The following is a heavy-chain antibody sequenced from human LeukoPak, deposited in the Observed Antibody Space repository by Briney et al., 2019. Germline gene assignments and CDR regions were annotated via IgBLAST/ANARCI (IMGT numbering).Heavy chain of an antibody. V-gene: IGHV4-59*01. D-gene: IGHD3-22*01. Sequence: SETLSLTCTVSGVSISSYYWSWIRQPPGKGLEWVGYIYYSGSTNYNPSLKSRVTISVDTSKNQFSLKLSSVAAADTAVYYCARDSRPAHYYDSSGQDLYFDLWGRGTLVTVSS. CDR2: IYYSGST. CDR1: GVSISSYY. CDR3: ARDSRPAHYYDSSGQDLYFDL. J-gene: IGHJ2*01.